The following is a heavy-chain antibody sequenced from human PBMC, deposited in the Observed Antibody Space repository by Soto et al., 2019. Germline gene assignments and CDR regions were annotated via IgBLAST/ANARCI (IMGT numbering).Heavy chain of an antibody. CDR1: GYSITSYG. CDR2: ISAYNGNT. J-gene: IGHJ5*02. CDR3: ARFEADYDFWSGRHTWFAP. Sequence: APVKACSKASGYSITSYGIRSLRQAPEQGHEWMGWISAYNGNTNYAQKLQGRVTMTTDTSTSTAYMELRSLRSDDTAVYYCARFEADYDFWSGRHTWFAPWVQGTLVTGSS. D-gene: IGHD3-3*01. V-gene: IGHV1-18*01.